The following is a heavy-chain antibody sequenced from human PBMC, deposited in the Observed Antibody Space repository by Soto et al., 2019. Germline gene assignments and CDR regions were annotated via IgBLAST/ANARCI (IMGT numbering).Heavy chain of an antibody. CDR1: GFTVSSNY. V-gene: IGHV3-53*04. CDR3: ASELHLGGLFGAFDI. Sequence: GGSLRLSCAASGFTVSSNYMSWVRQAPGKGLEWVSVIYSGGSTYYADSVKGRFTISRHNSKNTLYLQMNSLRAEDTAVYYCASELHLGGLFGAFDIWGQGTMVTVS. J-gene: IGHJ3*02. D-gene: IGHD3-16*01. CDR2: IYSGGST.